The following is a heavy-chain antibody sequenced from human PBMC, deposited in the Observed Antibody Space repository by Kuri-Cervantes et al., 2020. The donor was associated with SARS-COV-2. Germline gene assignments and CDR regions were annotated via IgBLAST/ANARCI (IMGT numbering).Heavy chain of an antibody. Sequence: SVKVSCKASGYTFTGYYMHWVRQAPGQGLGWMGGIIPIFGSANYAQKFQGRVTITTDESTSTAYMELSSLRSEDTAVYYCARSVPAVGAEYFQHWGQGTLVTVSS. J-gene: IGHJ1*01. CDR2: IIPIFGSA. CDR3: ARSVPAVGAEYFQH. CDR1: GYTFTGYY. V-gene: IGHV1-69*05. D-gene: IGHD2-2*01.